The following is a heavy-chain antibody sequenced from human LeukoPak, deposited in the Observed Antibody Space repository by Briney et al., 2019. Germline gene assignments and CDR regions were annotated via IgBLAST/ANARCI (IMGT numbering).Heavy chain of an antibody. CDR2: IFAGDST. J-gene: IGHJ6*02. CDR3: ARGRLYYYALDV. V-gene: IGHV3-66*01. Sequence: GGSLRLFCAASGFTVSRNYISWVRQATGKALEWVSFIFAGDSTYYAESVKGRFTISRDESRNTVYLQINSLRAEDTAVYYCARGRLYYYALDVWGQGTTVSVSS. CDR1: GFTVSRNY.